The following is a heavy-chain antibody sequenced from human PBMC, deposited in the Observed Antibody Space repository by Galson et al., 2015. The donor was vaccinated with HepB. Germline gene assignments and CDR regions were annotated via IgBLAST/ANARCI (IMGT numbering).Heavy chain of an antibody. V-gene: IGHV3-33*01. CDR3: AREKTAAAIFDY. CDR2: IWYDGSQK. CDR1: GFTFSNYG. J-gene: IGHJ4*02. D-gene: IGHD6-13*01. Sequence: SLRLSCAASGFTFSNYGMHWVRQAPGKGLEWVAVIWYDGSQKYYGDSVKGRFPISRDNSKDTVYLRMSSLRAEDTAVYYCAREKTAAAIFDYWGQGTLVTVSS.